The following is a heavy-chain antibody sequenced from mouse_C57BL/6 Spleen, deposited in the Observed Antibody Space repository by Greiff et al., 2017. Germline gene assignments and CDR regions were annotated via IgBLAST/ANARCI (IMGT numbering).Heavy chain of an antibody. Sequence: EVQLQESGPGLVKPSQSLSLTCSVTGYSITSGYYWNWIRQFPGNKLEWMGYISYDGSNNYNPSLKNRISITRDTSKNQFFLKLNSVTTEDTATYYCARDSNYAYFDYWGQGTTLTVSS. V-gene: IGHV3-6*01. CDR1: GYSITSGYY. D-gene: IGHD2-5*01. J-gene: IGHJ2*01. CDR3: ARDSNYAYFDY. CDR2: ISYDGSN.